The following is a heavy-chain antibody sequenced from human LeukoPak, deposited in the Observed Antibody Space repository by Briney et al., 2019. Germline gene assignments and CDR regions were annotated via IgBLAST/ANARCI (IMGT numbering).Heavy chain of an antibody. D-gene: IGHD6-13*01. CDR3: ARLGVFWQQLVRGAFDI. V-gene: IGHV4-30-4*01. Sequence: SQTLSLTCTVSGGSISSGDYYWSWIRQPPGKGLEWIGYIYYSGSTYYNPSLKSRVTISVDTSKNQFSLKLSSVTAADTAVYYCARLGVFWQQLVRGAFDIWGQGTMVTVSS. CDR1: GGSISSGDYY. CDR2: IYYSGST. J-gene: IGHJ3*02.